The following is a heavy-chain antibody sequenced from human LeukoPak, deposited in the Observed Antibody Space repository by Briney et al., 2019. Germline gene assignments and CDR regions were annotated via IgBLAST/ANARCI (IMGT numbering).Heavy chain of an antibody. Sequence: PSETLSLTCTVSGGSISSSSYYWGWIRQPPGKGLGWIGTIYYSGSTYYNPSLKSRVTIFVDTSKNQFSLKLSSVTAADTAVYYCASLYCSTTICYHSPSYYMDVWGKGTPVTVSS. CDR3: ASLYCSTTICYHSPSYYMDV. CDR1: GGSISSSSYY. CDR2: IYYSGST. J-gene: IGHJ6*03. D-gene: IGHD2-2*01. V-gene: IGHV4-39*01.